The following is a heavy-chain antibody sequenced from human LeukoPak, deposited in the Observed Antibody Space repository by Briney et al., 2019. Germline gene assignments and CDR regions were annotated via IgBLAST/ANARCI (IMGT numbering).Heavy chain of an antibody. Sequence: PSETLSLTCTVSGYSISSGYYWGWIRQPPGKGLEWIGSIYHSGSTYYNPSLKSRVTISVDTSKNQFSLKLSSVTAADTAVYYCARSNWPGSSKDYWGQGTLVTVSS. J-gene: IGHJ4*02. CDR1: GYSISSGYY. D-gene: IGHD1-26*01. CDR2: IYHSGST. CDR3: ARSNWPGSSKDY. V-gene: IGHV4-38-2*02.